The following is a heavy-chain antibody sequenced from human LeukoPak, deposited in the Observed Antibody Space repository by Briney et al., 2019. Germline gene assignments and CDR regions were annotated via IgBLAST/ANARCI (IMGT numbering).Heavy chain of an antibody. V-gene: IGHV4-34*01. D-gene: IGHD2-15*01. J-gene: IGHJ6*03. CDR2: INHSGST. Sequence: SETLSLTCAVYGGSFSGYYWSWIRQPPGKRLEWIGEINHSGSTNYNPSLKSRVTISVDTSKNQFSLKLSSVTAADTAVYYCARGYCSGGSCYSRYYYYYMDVWGKGTTVTVSS. CDR3: ARGYCSGGSCYSRYYYYYMDV. CDR1: GGSFSGYY.